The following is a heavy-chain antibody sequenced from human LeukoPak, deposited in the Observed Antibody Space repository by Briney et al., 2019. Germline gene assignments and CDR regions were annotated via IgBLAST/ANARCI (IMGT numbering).Heavy chain of an antibody. CDR1: GYSFTTYW. CDR2: IYPGDSDT. D-gene: IGHD2-8*02. J-gene: IGHJ4*02. Sequence: GESLKISCRGSGYSFTTYWVGWVRQMPGKGLEWMGTIYPGDSDTRYSPSFQGQVTISADKSISTAYLQWSSLKASDTAMYYCARRGWSTELFEYWGQGTLVTVSS. CDR3: ARRGWSTELFEY. V-gene: IGHV5-51*01.